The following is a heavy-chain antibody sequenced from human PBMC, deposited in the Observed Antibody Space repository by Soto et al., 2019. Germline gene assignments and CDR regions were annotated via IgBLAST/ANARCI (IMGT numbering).Heavy chain of an antibody. V-gene: IGHV1-8*01. CDR1: GYTFTSYD. D-gene: IGHD3-16*02. CDR3: YVWGSHRNAFDI. Sequence: EASVKVSCKXSGYTFTSYDINWVRQATGQGLEWMGWMNPNSGNTGYAQKFQGRVTMTRNTSISTAYMELSSLRSEDTAVYYCYVWGSHRNAFDIWGQGTMVTVSS. CDR2: MNPNSGNT. J-gene: IGHJ3*02.